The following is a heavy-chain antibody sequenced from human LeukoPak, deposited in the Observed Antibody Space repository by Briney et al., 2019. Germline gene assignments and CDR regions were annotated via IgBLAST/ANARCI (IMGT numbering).Heavy chain of an antibody. V-gene: IGHV4-4*07. J-gene: IGHJ5*02. CDR2: IYTSEGA. Sequence: SETLSLTCAVSGGSISSYYWSWIRQPAGRGLEWIGRIYTSEGANSSPSLKSRVTMSIDTSKTQFSLRLTSVTAADTALYYCASSWSLMGWFDRWGQGTLVTVSS. CDR3: ASSWSLMGWFDR. CDR1: GGSISSYY. D-gene: IGHD2-8*02.